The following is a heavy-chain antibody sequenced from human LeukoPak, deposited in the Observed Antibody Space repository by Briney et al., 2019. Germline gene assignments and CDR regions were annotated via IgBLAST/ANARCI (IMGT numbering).Heavy chain of an antibody. V-gene: IGHV3-53*01. CDR3: ARGGGTMIG. J-gene: IGHJ4*02. D-gene: IGHD3-22*01. CDR2: IYSGGST. Sequence: AGGSLRLSCAAAGFIFRRLAMTWVRQAPGKGLEWVSLIYSGGSTYYADSVKGRFIISRDNSKNTLYLQMNSLRAEDTAVYYCARGGGTMIGWGQGTLVTVSS. CDR1: GFIFRRLA.